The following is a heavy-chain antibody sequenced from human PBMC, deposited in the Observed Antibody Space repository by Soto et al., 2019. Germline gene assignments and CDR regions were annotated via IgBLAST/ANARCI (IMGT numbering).Heavy chain of an antibody. CDR3: ARDQSVFVGIRACFDY. V-gene: IGHV3-48*01. J-gene: IGHJ4*02. D-gene: IGHD3-16*01. CDR2: ISSSSSTI. Sequence: WGSLRLSFAPSGFTFSSYSMNSVRQAPGKGLEWVSYISSSSSTIYYADSVKGRFTISRDNPKNSLYQQMSSLRAEDTAVYYCARDQSVFVGIRACFDYWGQGTLVTVCS. CDR1: GFTFSSYS.